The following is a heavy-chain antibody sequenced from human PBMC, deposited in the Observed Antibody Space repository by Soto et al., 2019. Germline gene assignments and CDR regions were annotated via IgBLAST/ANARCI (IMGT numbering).Heavy chain of an antibody. Sequence: GGSLRLSCAASGFTVSSNYMSWVRQAPGKGLEWVSVIYSGGSTYYADSVKGRFTISRDNSKNTLYLQMNSLRAEDTAVYYCARELPSTDYDFWSGYSPRGYYFDYWGQGTLVTVSS. CDR3: ARELPSTDYDFWSGYSPRGYYFDY. D-gene: IGHD3-3*01. CDR2: IYSGGST. V-gene: IGHV3-66*01. CDR1: GFTVSSNY. J-gene: IGHJ4*02.